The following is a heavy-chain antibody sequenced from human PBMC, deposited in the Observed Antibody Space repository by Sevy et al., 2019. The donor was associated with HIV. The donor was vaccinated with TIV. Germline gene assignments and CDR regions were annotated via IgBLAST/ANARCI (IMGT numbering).Heavy chain of an antibody. V-gene: IGHV4-59*01. D-gene: IGHD5-18*01. Sequence: SETLSPTCTVSGASISSYSWSWIRQPPGKGLEWIGYIYYSGSTNYNPSLKSRVTISVDTSKHQFSLKLSSVTAADTAVYYCARGQYSYGYWREFDYWGQGTLVTVSS. CDR3: ARGQYSYGYWREFDY. CDR2: IYYSGST. J-gene: IGHJ4*02. CDR1: GASISSYS.